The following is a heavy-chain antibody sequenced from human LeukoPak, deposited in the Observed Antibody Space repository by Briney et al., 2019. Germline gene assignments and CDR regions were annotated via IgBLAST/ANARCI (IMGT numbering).Heavy chain of an antibody. V-gene: IGHV3-23*01. CDR1: GFTFSNYA. Sequence: GGSLRLSCAASGFTFSNYAMSWVRQAPGKGLEWVSGINPSGDRTYYADSVKGWFTISRDNSKNTVYLQMNSLRAEDTALYFCARDLGWIQFGDWGQGTLVIVSS. J-gene: IGHJ4*02. CDR2: INPSGDRT. CDR3: ARDLGWIQFGD. D-gene: IGHD5-18*01.